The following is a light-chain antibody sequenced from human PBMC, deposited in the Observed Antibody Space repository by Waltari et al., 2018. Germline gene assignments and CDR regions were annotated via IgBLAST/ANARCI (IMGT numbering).Light chain of an antibody. CDR1: QSVSSS. CDR3: QQRSNWPYT. J-gene: IGKJ2*01. CDR2: DAS. V-gene: IGKV3-11*01. Sequence: EIVLTQSPATLSLSQGDRATFSCRASQSVSSSLAWYQQKPGQAPGLLIYDASNRAPGIPSRFSGSGSATDFTLTISSLEPEDFAVYYCQQRSNWPYTFGQGTKLEIK.